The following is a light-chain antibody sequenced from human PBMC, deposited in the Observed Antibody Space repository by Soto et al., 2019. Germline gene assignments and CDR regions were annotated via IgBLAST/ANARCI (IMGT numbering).Light chain of an antibody. V-gene: IGLV2-23*01. Sequence: QSALTQPASVSGSPGQSITISCTGTSSDVGSYNLVSWYQQHPGEAPKLMIYGGTKRPSGVSIRFSGSKSGNTASLTISGLQAEDEADYYCCSYAGITTYYVFGTGTKLTVL. CDR3: CSYAGITTYYV. J-gene: IGLJ1*01. CDR1: SSDVGSYNL. CDR2: GGT.